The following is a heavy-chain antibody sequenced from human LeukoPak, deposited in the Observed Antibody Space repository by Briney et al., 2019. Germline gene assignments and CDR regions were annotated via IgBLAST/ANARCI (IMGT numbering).Heavy chain of an antibody. CDR3: AREKPELDY. J-gene: IGHJ4*02. CDR2: ISSSGSTI. CDR1: GFTFSSYE. Sequence: GGSLRLPCAASGFTFSSYEMNWVRQAPGKGLEWVSYISSSGSTIYYADSVKGRSTISRDNAKNSLYLQMKSLRVEDTAVYYCAREKPELDYWGQGTLVTVSS. V-gene: IGHV3-48*03.